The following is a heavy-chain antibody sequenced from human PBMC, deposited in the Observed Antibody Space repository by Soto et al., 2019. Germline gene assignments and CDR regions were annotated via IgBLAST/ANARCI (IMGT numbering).Heavy chain of an antibody. J-gene: IGHJ4*02. CDR3: AKGGTMIVVVTTEYFDY. V-gene: IGHV3-23*01. CDR2: ISGSGGST. Sequence: EVQLLESGGGLVQPGGSLRLSCAASGFTFSSYAMSWVRQAPGKGLEWVSVISGSGGSTYYADSVKGRFTISRDNSKNTLYLQMNSLRAEDTAVYYCAKGGTMIVVVTTEYFDYWGQGTLVTVSS. D-gene: IGHD3-22*01. CDR1: GFTFSSYA.